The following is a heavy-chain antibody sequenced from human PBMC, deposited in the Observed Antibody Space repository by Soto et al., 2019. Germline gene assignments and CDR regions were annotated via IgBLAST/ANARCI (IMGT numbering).Heavy chain of an antibody. Sequence: SETLSLTCSVSGGSIIGYHLNWIRQPAGKGLEWIGRIYTSGSTNYNPSLKSRVTMSVDTSKNQFSLKLSSVTAADTAVYYCARDRIGGTVTTDYYYYGMDVWGQGTTVTVSS. V-gene: IGHV4-4*07. D-gene: IGHD4-4*01. CDR3: ARDRIGGTVTTDYYYYGMDV. CDR2: IYTSGST. J-gene: IGHJ6*02. CDR1: GGSIIGYH.